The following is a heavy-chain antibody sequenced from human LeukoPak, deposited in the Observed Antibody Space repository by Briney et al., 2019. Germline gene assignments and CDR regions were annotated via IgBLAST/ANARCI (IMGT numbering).Heavy chain of an antibody. CDR3: ATHTIFGVVIADY. CDR2: IIPIFGTA. D-gene: IGHD3-3*01. V-gene: IGHV1-69*05. Sequence: SVKVSCKASRGTFSSYAISWVRQAPGQGLEWMGRIIPIFGTANYAQKFQGRVTITTDESTSTAYMELSSLRSEDTAVYYCATHTIFGVVIADYWGQGTLVTVSS. J-gene: IGHJ4*02. CDR1: RGTFSSYA.